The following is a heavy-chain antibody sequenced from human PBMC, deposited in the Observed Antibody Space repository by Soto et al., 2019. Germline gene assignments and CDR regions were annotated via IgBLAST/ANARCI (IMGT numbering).Heavy chain of an antibody. CDR1: GFTFSSYS. J-gene: IGHJ5*02. CDR2: ISSSSSTI. D-gene: IGHD2-2*01. V-gene: IGHV3-48*01. Sequence: GGSLRLSCAASGFTFSSYSMNWVRQAPGKGLEWVSYISSSSSTIYYADSVKGRFTISRDNAKNSLYLQMNSLRAEDTAVYYCARDSRGIVVPNWFDPWGQGTLVTVSS. CDR3: ARDSRGIVVPNWFDP.